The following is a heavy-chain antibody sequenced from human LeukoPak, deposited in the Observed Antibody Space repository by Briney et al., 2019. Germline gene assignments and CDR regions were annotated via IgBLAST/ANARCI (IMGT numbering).Heavy chain of an antibody. CDR1: GYSISSGYY. V-gene: IGHV4-38-2*01. Sequence: SETLSLTCAVSGYSISSGYYWGWVRQAPGKGLEWIGSIYHTGSTDYNPSLKSRPTISVDMSKNQFSLNLRSVTAADTAVYYCARDKDDYVWGTYRWWGQGMLVTVSS. J-gene: IGHJ4*02. D-gene: IGHD3-16*02. CDR3: ARDKDDYVWGTYRW. CDR2: IYHTGST.